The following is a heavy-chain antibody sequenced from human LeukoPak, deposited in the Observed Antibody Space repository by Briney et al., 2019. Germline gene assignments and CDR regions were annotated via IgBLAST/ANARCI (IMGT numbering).Heavy chain of an antibody. V-gene: IGHV4-38-2*01. Sequence: PSETLSLTCAVSGYSISSDYYWGWIRPPPGKGLEWIATIYHSWGIYFNPSLKSRVTISLDTSKNQLSLKLTSVTAADTAIYYCARNVTAGYFDYWGQGILVTVSS. CDR3: ARNVTAGYFDY. D-gene: IGHD1-1*01. CDR1: GYSISSDYY. J-gene: IGHJ4*02. CDR2: IYHSWGI.